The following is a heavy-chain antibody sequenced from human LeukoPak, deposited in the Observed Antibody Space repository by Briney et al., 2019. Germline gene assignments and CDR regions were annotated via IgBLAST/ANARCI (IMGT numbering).Heavy chain of an antibody. CDR1: GFTFSSSW. J-gene: IGHJ4*02. CDR2: IKQDESEK. V-gene: IGHV3-7*01. CDR3: ARDSKYATRFDY. D-gene: IGHD2-15*01. Sequence: GGSLRLSCAASGFTFSSSWMSWVRQAPGKGLEWVANIKQDESEKYYVDSVKGRFTISRDNAKNSLYLQMNILRAEDTAVYYCARDSKYATRFDYWGQGTLVTVSS.